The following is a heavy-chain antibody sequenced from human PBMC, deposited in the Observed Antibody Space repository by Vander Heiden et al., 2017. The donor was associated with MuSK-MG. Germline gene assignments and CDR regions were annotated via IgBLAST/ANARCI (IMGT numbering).Heavy chain of an antibody. CDR3: ATSGEFSPQGLDC. Sequence: QLQLQESGPGLVKPSETLSLTCTVSGGSISSTTYYWGWIRQPPGKGLEWIGSINYSGGTYYNPSLKSRVTISVDTSKNQFSLKLSSVTAADTAVYYCATSGEFSPQGLDCWGQGTLVTVSS. CDR1: GGSISSTTYY. CDR2: INYSGGT. D-gene: IGHD3-16*02. J-gene: IGHJ4*02. V-gene: IGHV4-39*01.